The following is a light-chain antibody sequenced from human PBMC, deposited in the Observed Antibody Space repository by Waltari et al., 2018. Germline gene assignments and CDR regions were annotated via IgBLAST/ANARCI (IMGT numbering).Light chain of an antibody. CDR3: QSYDASVI. J-gene: IGLJ2*01. Sequence: FMLTQPHSVSESPGKTVSISCTRSSGSIARNYAQWYQQRPGSAPTIVIYEDDPRPPGCADRFSDSVDSSANSASLTSSGRETEDEADYYCQSYDASVIFGGGTRLTVL. CDR1: SGSIARNY. V-gene: IGLV6-57*03. CDR2: EDD.